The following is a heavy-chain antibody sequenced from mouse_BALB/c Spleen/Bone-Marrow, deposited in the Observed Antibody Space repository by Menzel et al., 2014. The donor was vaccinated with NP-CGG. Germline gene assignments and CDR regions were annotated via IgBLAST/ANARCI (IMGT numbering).Heavy chain of an antibody. CDR1: GFTFSSYT. CDR3: TRDNGPFDY. V-gene: IGHV5-6-4*01. J-gene: IGHJ2*01. CDR2: ITSGGSYT. Sequence: EVQRVESGGGLVKPGGSLKLSCAASGFTFSSYTMSWVRQTPEKRLEWVATITSGGSYTYYPDSVKGRFTISRDNAKNTLYLQMSSLKSEDTATYYCTRDNGPFDYWGQGTTLTVSS. D-gene: IGHD1-2*01.